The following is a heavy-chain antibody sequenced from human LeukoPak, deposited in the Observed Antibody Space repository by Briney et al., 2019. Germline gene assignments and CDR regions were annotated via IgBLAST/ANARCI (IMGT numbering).Heavy chain of an antibody. CDR2: ISSNGGST. CDR3: AREPPYSGSYNAFDI. V-gene: IGHV3-64*01. CDR1: GFTFSSYA. D-gene: IGHD1-26*01. J-gene: IGHJ3*02. Sequence: PGGSLRLSCAASGFTFSSYAMHWVRQAPGKGLEYVSAISSNGGSTYYANSVKGRFTISRDNSKNTLYLQMGSLRAEDTAVYYCAREPPYSGSYNAFDIWGQGTMVTVSS.